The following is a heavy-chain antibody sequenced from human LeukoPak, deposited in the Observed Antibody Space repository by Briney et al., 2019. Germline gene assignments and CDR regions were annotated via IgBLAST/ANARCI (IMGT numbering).Heavy chain of an antibody. Sequence: PGGSLRLSCAASGFTFDDYAMHWVRQAPGKGLEWVSGISWNSGSIGYADSVKGRFTISRDNAKNSLYLQMNSLRAEDTALYYCASGLYDILTGSLYYWGQGTLVTVSS. CDR1: GFTFDDYA. J-gene: IGHJ4*02. CDR2: ISWNSGSI. D-gene: IGHD3-9*01. V-gene: IGHV3-9*01. CDR3: ASGLYDILTGSLYY.